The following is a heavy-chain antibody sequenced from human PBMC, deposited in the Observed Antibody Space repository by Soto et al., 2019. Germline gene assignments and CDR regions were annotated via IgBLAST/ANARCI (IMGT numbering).Heavy chain of an antibody. CDR2: IKSRSDGGTT. CDR1: AITFSKAW. J-gene: IGHJ4*02. CDR3: TTDWSLSLWFRELCTGGY. V-gene: IGHV3-15*01. D-gene: IGHD3-10*01. Sequence: LRLSCVASAITFSKAWMSWVRQAPGKGLEWVGRIKSRSDGGTTDYAAPVKGRFSISRDDSKNTMYLQMKSLKIEDTAVYYCTTDWSLSLWFRELCTGGYWDQGTLVTVSS.